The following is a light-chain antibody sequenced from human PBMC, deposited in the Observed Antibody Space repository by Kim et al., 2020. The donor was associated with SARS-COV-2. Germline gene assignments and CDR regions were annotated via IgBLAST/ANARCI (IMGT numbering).Light chain of an antibody. CDR2: NDN. CDR1: NIGSKN. V-gene: IGLV3-9*01. CDR3: QLWDSTVV. Sequence: SYELTQPLSVSVALGQTATITCGGNNIGSKNVHWLQQRPGQAPVLVIYNDNNRPSGVPERFSGSNSGNTATLTISSAQAGVEANYYCQLWDSTVVFGGGTQLTVL. J-gene: IGLJ2*01.